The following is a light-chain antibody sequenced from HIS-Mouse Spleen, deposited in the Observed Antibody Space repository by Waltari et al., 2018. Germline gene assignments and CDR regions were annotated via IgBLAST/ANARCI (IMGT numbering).Light chain of an antibody. CDR2: RNK. CDR3: AAWDDSLSGPV. J-gene: IGLJ2*01. Sequence: QSVLTQPPSASGTPGQRVTISCSGSSSNIGSNYVYWYQQLPGTAPKLLIYRNKQRSSGVPDRFSGSQSGTSASLAISGLRSEDEADYYCAAWDDSLSGPVFGGGTKLTVL. V-gene: IGLV1-47*01. CDR1: SSNIGSNY.